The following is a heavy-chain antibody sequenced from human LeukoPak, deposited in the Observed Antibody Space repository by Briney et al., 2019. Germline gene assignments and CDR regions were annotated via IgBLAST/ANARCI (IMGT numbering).Heavy chain of an antibody. Sequence: PGRSLRLSCAASGFTFSSYGMPWVRQAPGKGLEWVAVIWYDGSNKYYADSVKGRFTISRDNSKNTLYLQMNSLRAEDTAVYYCARDSYSGRDTPDYWGQGTLVTVSS. CDR1: GFTFSSYG. D-gene: IGHD1-26*01. CDR3: ARDSYSGRDTPDY. CDR2: IWYDGSNK. J-gene: IGHJ4*02. V-gene: IGHV3-33*01.